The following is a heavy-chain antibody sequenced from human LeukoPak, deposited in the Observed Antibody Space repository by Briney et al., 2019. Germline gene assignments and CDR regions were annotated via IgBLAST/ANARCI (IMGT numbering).Heavy chain of an antibody. CDR3: ARDKGFYYDSSDFYGFDY. CDR2: ISSGSSYI. V-gene: IGHV3-21*01. D-gene: IGHD3-22*01. J-gene: IGHJ4*02. CDR1: GFTFSRYN. Sequence: GGSLRLSCAASGFTFSRYNMNWVRQAPGKGLEWVSSISSGSSYIYYADSVKGRFTISRDNAKNSLYLQMNSLRAEDTAIYYCARDKGFYYDSSDFYGFDYWGQGTLVTVSS.